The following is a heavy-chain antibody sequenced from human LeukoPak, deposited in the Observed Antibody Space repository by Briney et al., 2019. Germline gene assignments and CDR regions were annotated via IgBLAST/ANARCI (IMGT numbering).Heavy chain of an antibody. CDR1: GFTFDDYG. Sequence: PGRSLRLSCAASGFTFDDYGMHWVRQVPGKGLEWVSRISWNSGSKGYADSVKGRFTISRDNAKNSLYLQMNNLRAEDTALYYCTKDTSSTADDAFDLWGPGTMVTVSS. CDR3: TKDTSSTADDAFDL. J-gene: IGHJ3*01. V-gene: IGHV3-9*01. D-gene: IGHD2-2*01. CDR2: ISWNSGSK.